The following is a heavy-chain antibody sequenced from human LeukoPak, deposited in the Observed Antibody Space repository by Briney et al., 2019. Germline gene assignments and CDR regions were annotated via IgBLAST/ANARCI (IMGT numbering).Heavy chain of an antibody. Sequence: ASVKVSCKASGYTFTSYAMNWVRQAPGQGLEWKGWINTNTGNPTYAQGFTGRFVFSLDTSVSTAYLQISSLKAEDTAVYYCARNQVPYYYDSSGYSNYWGQGTLVTVSS. CDR1: GYTFTSYA. J-gene: IGHJ4*02. D-gene: IGHD3-22*01. CDR2: INTNTGNP. V-gene: IGHV7-4-1*02. CDR3: ARNQVPYYYDSSGYSNY.